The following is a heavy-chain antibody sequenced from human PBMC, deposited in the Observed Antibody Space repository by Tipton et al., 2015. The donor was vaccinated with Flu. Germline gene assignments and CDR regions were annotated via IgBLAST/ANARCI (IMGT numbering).Heavy chain of an antibody. CDR2: INHSGST. D-gene: IGHD6-13*01. CDR1: GGSFSGYY. J-gene: IGHJ4*02. V-gene: IGHV4-34*01. CDR3: ARHSAPDSSSWALDY. Sequence: TLSLTCAVYGGSFSGYYWSWIRQPPGKGLEWIGEINHSGSTNYNPSLKSRVTISVDTAKNQFSLKLSSVTAADTAVYYCARHSAPDSSSWALDYWGQGTLVTVSS.